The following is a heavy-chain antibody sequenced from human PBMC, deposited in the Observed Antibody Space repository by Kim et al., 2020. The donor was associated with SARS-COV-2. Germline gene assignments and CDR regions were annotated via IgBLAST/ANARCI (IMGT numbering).Heavy chain of an antibody. V-gene: IGHV1-24*01. J-gene: IGHJ4*02. Sequence: ASVKVSCKVSGYTLTELSMHWVRQAPGKGLEWMGGFDPEDGETIYAQKFQGRVTMTEDTSTDTAYMELSSLRSEDTAVYYCMVWLALPSYFDYWGQGTLVTVSS. D-gene: IGHD6-19*01. CDR3: MVWLALPSYFDY. CDR1: GYTLTELS. CDR2: FDPEDGET.